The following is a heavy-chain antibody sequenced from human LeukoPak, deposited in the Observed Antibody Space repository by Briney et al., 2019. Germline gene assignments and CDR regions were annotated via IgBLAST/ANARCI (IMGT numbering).Heavy chain of an antibody. CDR1: GGSIRSYY. J-gene: IGHJ1*01. Sequence: PSETLSLTCTVSGGSIRSYYWSWIRQSAGKGLEWIGRFYSSVSTNYNPSLESRVTMSVDTSRNLFYLNLPSVTAADTAVYFCVREKLYTSSWGFQHWGQGALVTVSS. V-gene: IGHV4-4*07. CDR2: FYSSVST. D-gene: IGHD6-13*01. CDR3: VREKLYTSSWGFQH.